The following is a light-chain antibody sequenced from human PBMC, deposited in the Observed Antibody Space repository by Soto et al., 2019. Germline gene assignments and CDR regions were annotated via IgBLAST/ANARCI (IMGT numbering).Light chain of an antibody. CDR2: TAS. Sequence: DIQLTQSPSFLSASVGDRVTITCRASQAISSYVVWYQQKPGKAPKLLIYTASTLQSGVPSRFSGSGSGTEFTLTISSLQPEDFAHYYCQQLNSYPVTFGQGTRLEIK. CDR1: QAISSY. J-gene: IGKJ5*01. CDR3: QQLNSYPVT. V-gene: IGKV1-9*01.